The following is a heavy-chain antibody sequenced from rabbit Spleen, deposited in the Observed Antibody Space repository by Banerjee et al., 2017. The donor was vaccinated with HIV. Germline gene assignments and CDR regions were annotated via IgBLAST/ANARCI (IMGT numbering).Heavy chain of an antibody. Sequence: QLEESGGRLVQPGGSLTLSCKAFGFTISGYWMNWVRQAPGKGLEWIGIIYPITETTYYANWVNGRFTISSDNAQNTVDLHMNSLTAADTATYFCAREDVGGSVSLWGQGTLVTVS. V-gene: IGHV1S7*01. CDR1: GFTISGYW. J-gene: IGHJ3*01. CDR3: AREDVGGSVSL. CDR2: IYPITETT. D-gene: IGHD1-1*01.